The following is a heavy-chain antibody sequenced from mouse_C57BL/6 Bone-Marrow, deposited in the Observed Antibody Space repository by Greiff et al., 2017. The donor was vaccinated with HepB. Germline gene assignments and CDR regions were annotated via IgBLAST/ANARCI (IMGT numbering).Heavy chain of an antibody. D-gene: IGHD3-1*01. CDR2: IYPGSGST. Sequence: QVQLQQPGAERVKPGASVKMSCKASGYTFTSYWITWVKQRPGQGLEWIGDIYPGSGSTNYNEKFKSKATLTVDTSSSTAYMQLSSLTSEDSAVYYCARWGYHPAAWFAYWGQGTLVTVSA. CDR1: GYTFTSYW. J-gene: IGHJ3*01. V-gene: IGHV1-55*01. CDR3: ARWGYHPAAWFAY.